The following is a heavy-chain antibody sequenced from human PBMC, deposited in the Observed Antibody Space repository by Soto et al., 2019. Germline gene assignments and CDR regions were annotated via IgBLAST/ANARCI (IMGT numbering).Heavy chain of an antibody. V-gene: IGHV4-31*03. J-gene: IGHJ4*02. CDR1: GGSISSGGYY. Sequence: SETLSLTCTVSGGSISSGGYYWSWIRQHPGKGLEWIGYIYYSGSTYYNPSLKSRVTISVDTSKNQFSLKLSSVTAADTAVDNCARSDYSNYPQHPIGFDYSGQGPLVTVSS. D-gene: IGHD4-4*01. CDR3: ARSDYSNYPQHPIGFDY. CDR2: IYYSGST.